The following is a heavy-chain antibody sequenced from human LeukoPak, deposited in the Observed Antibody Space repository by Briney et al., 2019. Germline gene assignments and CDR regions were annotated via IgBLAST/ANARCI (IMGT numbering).Heavy chain of an antibody. CDR2: ISGSGGST. CDR3: AKVNDPSTIFGVVIDY. D-gene: IGHD3-3*01. J-gene: IGHJ4*02. Sequence: GGSLRLSCAASGFTFSSYAMSWVRQAPGKGLEWVSAISGSGGSTYYADSVKGRFTISRDNSKNTLYLQMNSLRAEDTAVYYCAKVNDPSTIFGVVIDYWGQGTLVTVSS. CDR1: GFTFSSYA. V-gene: IGHV3-23*01.